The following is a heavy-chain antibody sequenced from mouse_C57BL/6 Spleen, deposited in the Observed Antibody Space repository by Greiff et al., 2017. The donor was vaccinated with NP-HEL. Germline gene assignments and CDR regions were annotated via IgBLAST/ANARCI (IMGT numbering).Heavy chain of an antibody. CDR2: IHPNSGST. D-gene: IGHD3-2*02. V-gene: IGHV1-64*01. J-gene: IGHJ3*01. CDR3: ARRTAQATGFAY. CDR1: GYTFTSYW. Sequence: QVHVKQPGAELVKPGASVKLSCKASGYTFTSYWMHWVKQRPGQGLEWIGMIHPNSGSTNYNEKFKSKATLTVDKSSSTAYMQLSSLTSEDSAVYYCARRTAQATGFAYWGQGTLVTVSA.